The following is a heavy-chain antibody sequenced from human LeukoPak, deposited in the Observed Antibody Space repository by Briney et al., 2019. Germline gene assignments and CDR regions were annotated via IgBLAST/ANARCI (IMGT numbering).Heavy chain of an antibody. CDR2: IYHSGGT. CDR1: GGSISRRTNW. CDR3: VANGYYCLDV. D-gene: IGHD2-8*01. V-gene: IGHV4-4*02. Sequence: SGTLSLTCAVSGGSISRRTNWWSWVRQPPGKGLEWIGEIYHSGGTNYNPSLKSRITISVDKSQNQFSLEVDSLTAADTAVYYCVANGYYCLDVWGKGTTVTVSS. J-gene: IGHJ6*03.